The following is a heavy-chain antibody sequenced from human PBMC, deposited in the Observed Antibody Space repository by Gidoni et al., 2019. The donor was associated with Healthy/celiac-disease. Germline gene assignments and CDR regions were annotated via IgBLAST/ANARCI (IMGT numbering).Heavy chain of an antibody. CDR2: INQSGST. Sequence: QVQLQPWGAGLLKPSETLSRTCAVYGGSFSGYYWSWIRQPPGKGLESLGEINQSGSTNYNPSLKSRVTLSVDSSKHQFSLKLSSVTAADTAVYYWARRRRRLYYDSTLNAFDIWGQGTMVTVSS. J-gene: IGHJ3*02. CDR3: ARRRRRLYYDSTLNAFDI. D-gene: IGHD3-22*01. CDR1: GGSFSGYY. V-gene: IGHV4-34*01.